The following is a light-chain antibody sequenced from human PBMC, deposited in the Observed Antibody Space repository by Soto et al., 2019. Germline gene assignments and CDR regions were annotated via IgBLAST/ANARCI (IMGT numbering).Light chain of an antibody. CDR2: DVS. J-gene: IGLJ1*01. V-gene: IGLV2-14*01. Sequence: ALTQPASVSGSPGQSITISCTGTSSDVGGYNYVSWYQQHPGKAPKLMIYDVSNRPSGVSNRFSGSKSGNTASLTISGLQAEDEADYYCNSYTSSSTLVFGTGTKLTVL. CDR3: NSYTSSSTLV. CDR1: SSDVGGYNY.